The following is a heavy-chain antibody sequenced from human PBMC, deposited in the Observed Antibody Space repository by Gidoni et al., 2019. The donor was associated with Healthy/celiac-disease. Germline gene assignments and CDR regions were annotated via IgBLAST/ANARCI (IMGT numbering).Heavy chain of an antibody. J-gene: IGHJ5*02. CDR1: GYTFTSYY. D-gene: IGHD5-12*01. CDR2: INPSGGST. CDR3: ARRRRDGLAWFDP. Sequence: QVQLVKSGAEVKKPGASVKVSCKASGYTFTSYYMHWVRQAPGQGLEWMGIINPSGGSTSYAQKFQGRVSMTRDTSTSTVYMELSSLGSEDTAVYYCARRRRDGLAWFDPWGQGTLVTVSS. V-gene: IGHV1-46*01.